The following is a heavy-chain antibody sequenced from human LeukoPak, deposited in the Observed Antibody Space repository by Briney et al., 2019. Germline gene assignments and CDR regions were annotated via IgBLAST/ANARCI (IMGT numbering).Heavy chain of an antibody. D-gene: IGHD6-13*01. CDR2: IHETSSPI. CDR1: GFTFSGYA. V-gene: IGHV3-48*01. J-gene: IGHJ5*02. CDR3: ARGLGSRWLYL. Sequence: PGGSLRLSCAGAGFTFSGYAMTWVRQAPGKGLEWISYIHETSSPIFYADSVKGRFTVSRDNAKKSLYLQMNNLRAEDTAVYYCARGLGSRWLYLWGQGTLVTVSS.